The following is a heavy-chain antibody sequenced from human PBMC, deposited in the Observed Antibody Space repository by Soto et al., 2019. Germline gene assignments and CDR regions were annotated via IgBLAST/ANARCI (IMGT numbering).Heavy chain of an antibody. V-gene: IGHV1-8*01. CDR3: ARGSSYYDFWSGPKPDV. Sequence: ASVKVSCKASGYTFTSYDINWVRQATGQGLEWMGWMNPNSGNTGYAQKFQGRVTMTRNTSISTAYIELSSLRSEDTAVYYCARGSSYYDFWSGPKPDVWGKGTTVTVSS. CDR1: GYTFTSYD. J-gene: IGHJ6*04. CDR2: MNPNSGNT. D-gene: IGHD3-3*01.